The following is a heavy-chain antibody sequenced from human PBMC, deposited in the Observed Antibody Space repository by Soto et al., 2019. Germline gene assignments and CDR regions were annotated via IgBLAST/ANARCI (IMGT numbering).Heavy chain of an antibody. J-gene: IGHJ3*02. D-gene: IGHD3-10*01. CDR3: ARDGHYYGSGSSQKNAFDI. CDR2: ISSSSSYI. CDR1: GFTFSSYS. Sequence: GGSLRLSCAASGFTFSSYSMNWVRQAPGKGLEWVSSISSSSSYIYYADSVKGRFTISRDNAKNSLYLQMNSLRAEDTAVYYCARDGHYYGSGSSQKNAFDIWGQGTMVTVSS. V-gene: IGHV3-21*01.